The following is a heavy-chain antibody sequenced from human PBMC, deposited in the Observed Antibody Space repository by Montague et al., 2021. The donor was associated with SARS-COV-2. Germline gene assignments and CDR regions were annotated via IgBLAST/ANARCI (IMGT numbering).Heavy chain of an antibody. V-gene: IGHV4-39*01. D-gene: IGHD3-22*01. J-gene: IGHJ4*02. CDR3: VSPSMILVL. CDR2: IDYSGYT. CDR1: GGSIRTSDYH. Sequence: SETLSLTCSVSGGSIRTSDYHWGWIRQPPGKGLEWIGTIDYSGYTYYNPSLKSRVTISLDTSKNQFYLRLNSVTAADTAVYYCVSPSMILVLWGQGTPVTVSS.